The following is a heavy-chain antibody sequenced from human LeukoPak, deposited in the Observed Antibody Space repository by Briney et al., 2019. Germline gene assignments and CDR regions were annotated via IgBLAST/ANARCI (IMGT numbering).Heavy chain of an antibody. CDR2: TNHSGTT. CDR3: ARAYYSTSWFPH. D-gene: IGHD3-10*01. J-gene: IGHJ5*02. V-gene: IGHV4-34*01. CDR1: GVSFCGFY. Sequence: SETLSLTSAVNGVSFCGFYWNWLRQTPGNELEWFGETNHSGTTNYNPSLKRRVSLSADTSRNEYFLIRRFVAADATACYYCARAYYSTSWFPHWGQGALVTVSS.